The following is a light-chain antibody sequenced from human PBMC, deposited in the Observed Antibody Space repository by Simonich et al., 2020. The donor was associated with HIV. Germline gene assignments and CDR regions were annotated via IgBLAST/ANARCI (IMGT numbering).Light chain of an antibody. CDR2: AAS. Sequence: EIVMTQSPATLSFSPGERATLACKACQSVSNNLAWYQKKPGQAPRLLIYAASTLQSGVPSRFSGSGSGTDFTLTISSLQPEDVATYYCQKYNSAPSTFGQGTRLEIK. J-gene: IGKJ5*01. V-gene: IGKV3-15*01. CDR3: QKYNSAPST. CDR1: QSVSNN.